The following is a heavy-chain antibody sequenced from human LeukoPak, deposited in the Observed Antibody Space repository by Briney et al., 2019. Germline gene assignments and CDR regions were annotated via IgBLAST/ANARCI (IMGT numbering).Heavy chain of an antibody. CDR3: WRGYYGDYGYGMDV. CDR2: IWYDGSNK. J-gene: IGHJ6*02. CDR1: GFTFSSYG. D-gene: IGHD4-17*01. V-gene: IGHV3-33*01. Sequence: GRSLRLSCAASGFTFSSYGIHWVRQAPGKGLEWVAVIWYDGSNKYYADSVKGRFTISRDNSKNTLYLQMNSPRAEDTAVYYCWRGYYGDYGYGMDVWGQGTTVTVSS.